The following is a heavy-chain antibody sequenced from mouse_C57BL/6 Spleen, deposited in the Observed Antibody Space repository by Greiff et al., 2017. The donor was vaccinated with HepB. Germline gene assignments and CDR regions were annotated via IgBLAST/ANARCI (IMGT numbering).Heavy chain of an antibody. Sequence: QVQLQQPGAELVKPGASVKMSCKASGYTFTSYWITWVKQRPGQGLEWIGDIYPGSGSTNYNEKFKSKATLTVDTSSSTAYMQLSSLTSEDSAVYYCAKETDYDDYAMDYWGQGTSVTVSS. J-gene: IGHJ4*01. CDR1: GYTFTSYW. CDR3: AKETDYDDYAMDY. D-gene: IGHD2-4*01. CDR2: IYPGSGST. V-gene: IGHV1-55*01.